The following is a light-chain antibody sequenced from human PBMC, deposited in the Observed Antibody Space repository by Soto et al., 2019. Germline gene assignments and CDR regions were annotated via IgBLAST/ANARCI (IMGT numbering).Light chain of an antibody. CDR2: GAS. CDR1: QSINTY. V-gene: IGKV1-8*01. J-gene: IGKJ1*01. Sequence: IWVTQSPSSLAASTGDRVTITCRANQSINTYLDWYQQKQGKAPKLLIYGASTLKSGVPSRYSGRGSGTDFTLTISGLKSEEFATYYCQQNYRFPWTVGQGTKVEI. CDR3: QQNYRFPWT.